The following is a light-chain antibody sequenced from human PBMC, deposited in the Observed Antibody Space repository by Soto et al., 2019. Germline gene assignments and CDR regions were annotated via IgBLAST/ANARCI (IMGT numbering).Light chain of an antibody. CDR1: SGDVGGYNY. CDR2: EVS. Sequence: QSALTQPPSASGSPGHSVTISCTGTSGDVGGYNYVSWYQQHPGKAPKLMIFEVSERPSGVPDRFSASKSGNTASLTVSGLQAEDEADYYCSSYAGSKNYVFGTGTKVTVL. J-gene: IGLJ1*01. CDR3: SSYAGSKNYV. V-gene: IGLV2-8*01.